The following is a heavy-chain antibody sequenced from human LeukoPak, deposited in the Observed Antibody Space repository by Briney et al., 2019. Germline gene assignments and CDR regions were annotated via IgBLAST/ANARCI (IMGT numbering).Heavy chain of an antibody. CDR1: GFTFSGYW. CDR2: INSDGTTT. CDR3: AKMGRSSQVRGVLEY. Sequence: GGSLRLSCAASGFTFSGYWMEWVRQAPGKGLVWVSHINSDGTTTNYADSVKGRFTISRDNSKNTLFLQLNSLRAEDTALYYCAKMGRSSQVRGVLEYWGQGTLVTVSS. J-gene: IGHJ4*02. D-gene: IGHD3-10*01. V-gene: IGHV3-74*01.